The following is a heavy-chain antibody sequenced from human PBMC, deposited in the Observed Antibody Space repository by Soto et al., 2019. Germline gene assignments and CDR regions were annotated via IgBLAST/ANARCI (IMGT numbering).Heavy chain of an antibody. CDR3: AHRRGGYNWDDGYFDY. D-gene: IGHD1-20*01. CDR1: GFSISTSGVG. CDR2: TYWDDDN. J-gene: IGHJ4*02. Sequence: QITLKESGPPLVKPTQTLTLTCSFSGFSISTSGVGVGWIRQPPGKALEWLAFTYWDDDNRYNPSLKSRLTVAKDTSKSLVVLLMTNMDPVDTATYYCAHRRGGYNWDDGYFDYWGQGTLVTVSS. V-gene: IGHV2-5*02.